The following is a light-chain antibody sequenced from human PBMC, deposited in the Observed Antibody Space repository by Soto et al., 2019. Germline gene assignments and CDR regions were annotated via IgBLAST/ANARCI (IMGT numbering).Light chain of an antibody. CDR2: GAS. J-gene: IGKJ2*01. Sequence: EIVMTQSPVTLSVSPGERATLSCRASQSVSSNLVWYQQKPGQAPRLLIYGASTRATGIPARFSGSGSGTEFTLTISSLQSEDFAVYYCQQYGSSSYTFGQGTMLEIK. CDR1: QSVSSN. CDR3: QQYGSSSYT. V-gene: IGKV3-15*01.